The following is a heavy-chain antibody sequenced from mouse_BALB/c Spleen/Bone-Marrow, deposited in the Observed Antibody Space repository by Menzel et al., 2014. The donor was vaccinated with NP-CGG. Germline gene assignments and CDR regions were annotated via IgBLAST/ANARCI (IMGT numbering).Heavy chain of an antibody. CDR3: ARDRGYFDY. D-gene: IGHD3-1*01. CDR2: ISSGGSYT. J-gene: IGHJ2*01. CDR1: GFTFSSYA. V-gene: IGHV5-9-4*01. Sequence: EVKLVESGGGLVKPGGSLKLSCAASGFTFSSYAMPWVRQSPEKRLEWVAEISSGGSYTYYPDTVTGRFTISRDNAKNTLYLEMSSLRSEDTAMYYCARDRGYFDYWGQGTTLTVSS.